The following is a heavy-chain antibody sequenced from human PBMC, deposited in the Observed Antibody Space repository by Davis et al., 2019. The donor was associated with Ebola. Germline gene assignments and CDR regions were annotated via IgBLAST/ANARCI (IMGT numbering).Heavy chain of an antibody. D-gene: IGHD3-22*01. Sequence: PSETLSLTCTVSGGSISSGTYYWGWIRQPPGKGLEWIARIYSTGRTFYNPSLASRLTMSVDSSKNQLSLTVSSVTAADTAVYYCAGQSDSNSPPFAHWGQGTLVTVSS. CDR3: AGQSDSNSPPFAH. CDR2: IYSTGRT. V-gene: IGHV4-39*01. J-gene: IGHJ5*02. CDR1: GGSISSGTYY.